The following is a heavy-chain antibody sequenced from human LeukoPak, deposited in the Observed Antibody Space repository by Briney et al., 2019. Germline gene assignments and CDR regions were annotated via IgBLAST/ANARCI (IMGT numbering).Heavy chain of an antibody. D-gene: IGHD5-18*01. Sequence: PGGSLRLSCAASGFTVSINYMSWVRQAPGKGLEWVSVIYSGGSTYYADSVKGRFTISRDNSKNTLYLQMNSLRAEDTAVYYCARDNAVDTAMAEDYYGMDVWGQGTTVTVSS. J-gene: IGHJ6*02. CDR1: GFTVSINY. CDR2: IYSGGST. CDR3: ARDNAVDTAMAEDYYGMDV. V-gene: IGHV3-53*01.